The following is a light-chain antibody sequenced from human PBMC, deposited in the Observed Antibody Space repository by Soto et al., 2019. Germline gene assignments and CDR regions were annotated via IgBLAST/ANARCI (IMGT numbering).Light chain of an antibody. Sequence: EIVLTQSPGTLSLSPGERATLSCRASQSVSSSYLAWYQQKPGQAPRLLIYGASSRATGIPDRFSGSGSGTDFTLTISSLEPEDFAVYYCQLTELTFGGGTKVEIK. CDR2: GAS. J-gene: IGKJ4*01. V-gene: IGKV3-20*01. CDR3: QLTELT. CDR1: QSVSSSY.